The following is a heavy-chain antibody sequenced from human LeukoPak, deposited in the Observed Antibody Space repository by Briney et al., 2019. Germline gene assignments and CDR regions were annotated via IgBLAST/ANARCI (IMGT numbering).Heavy chain of an antibody. CDR2: ISGSGDST. Sequence: GGSLRLSCAASGFTFSSYAMSWVRQAPGKGLEWVSAISGSGDSTYYADSVKGRFTISRDNSKNTLYLQMNSLRAEDTALYYCARDLNGDYNFDYWGQGTLVTVSS. CDR1: GFTFSSYA. D-gene: IGHD4-17*01. V-gene: IGHV3-23*01. J-gene: IGHJ4*02. CDR3: ARDLNGDYNFDY.